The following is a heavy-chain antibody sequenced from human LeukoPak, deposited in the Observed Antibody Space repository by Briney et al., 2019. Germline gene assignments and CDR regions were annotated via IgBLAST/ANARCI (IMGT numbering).Heavy chain of an antibody. CDR2: IDSSSRNI. CDR3: AREGVGGYSQAFDY. CDR1: GFTFNYYA. J-gene: IGHJ4*02. D-gene: IGHD5-18*01. V-gene: IGHV3-21*06. Sequence: PGGSLRLSCAASGFTFNYYAMNWVRQAPGKGLEWVSSIDSSSRNIYYADSMKGRFTISRDNAKNSLYLQMNSLRAKDSALYYCAREGVGGYSQAFDYWGQGTLVTVSS.